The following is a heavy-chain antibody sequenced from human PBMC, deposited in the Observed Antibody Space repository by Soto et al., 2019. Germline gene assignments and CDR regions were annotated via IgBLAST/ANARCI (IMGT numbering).Heavy chain of an antibody. J-gene: IGHJ3*02. CDR1: GLTFSHAW. CDR2: IKGKSDGETT. Sequence: EVQLVESGGGLVKPGGSLRLSCVASGLTFSHAWMNWVRQAPGKGLEWVGRIKGKSDGETTDYAAPVKGRFTISSEDSRNTLFMQMNRLKTEDTAVYYCVKELQLLSALDMWGQGTLVTVSS. D-gene: IGHD2-15*01. CDR3: VKELQLLSALDM. V-gene: IGHV3-15*07.